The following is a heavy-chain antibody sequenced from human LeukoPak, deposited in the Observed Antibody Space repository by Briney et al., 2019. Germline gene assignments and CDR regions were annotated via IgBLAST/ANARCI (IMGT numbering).Heavy chain of an antibody. J-gene: IGHJ5*02. D-gene: IGHD3-9*01. V-gene: IGHV1-69*04. Sequence: ASVKVSCKASGGTFSGYAISWVRQAPGQGVERMGRIIPILGIANYAQKFQGRVTITADKSTSTAYTGLSSLRSEDTAVYYCARSVQITIDWFDPWGQGTLVTVSS. CDR1: GGTFSGYA. CDR2: IIPILGIA. CDR3: ARSVQITIDWFDP.